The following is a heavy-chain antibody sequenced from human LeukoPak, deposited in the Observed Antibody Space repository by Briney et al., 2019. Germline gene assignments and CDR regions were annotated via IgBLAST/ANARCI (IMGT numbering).Heavy chain of an antibody. CDR3: AREVAAGSYRGFDY. CDR2: IYHSGST. Sequence: SETLSLTCTVSGGSISSSSYYWGWIRQSPGKGLEWIGEIYHSGSTNYNPSLKSQVTMSVDTSKNQFSLKVNYVTAADTATYYCAREVAAGSYRGFDYWGQGTLVTVSS. V-gene: IGHV4-39*07. J-gene: IGHJ4*01. D-gene: IGHD6-19*01. CDR1: GGSISSSSYY.